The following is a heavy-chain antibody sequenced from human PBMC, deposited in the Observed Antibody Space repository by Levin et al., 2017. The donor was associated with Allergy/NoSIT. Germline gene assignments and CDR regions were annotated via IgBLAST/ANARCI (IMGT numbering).Heavy chain of an antibody. J-gene: IGHJ4*02. CDR3: VRDRGAVAGSYFDY. V-gene: IGHV3-11*01. CDR2: ISSSGSTY. D-gene: IGHD6-19*01. CDR1: GFTFNVVY. Sequence: GGSLRLSCSTSGFTFNVVYMSWIRQAPGKGLEWLSFISSSGSTYSYADSVRGRFSISRDNTENSLYLQMNDLRVDDTAVYYCVRDRGAVAGSYFDYWGQGTQVTVSS.